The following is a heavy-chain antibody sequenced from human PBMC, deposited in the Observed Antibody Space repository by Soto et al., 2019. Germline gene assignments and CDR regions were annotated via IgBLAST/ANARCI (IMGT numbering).Heavy chain of an antibody. J-gene: IGHJ5*02. V-gene: IGHV3-53*01. CDR2: IYSGGST. Sequence: PGGSLRLSCAASGFTVSSNYMSWVRQAPGKGLEWVSVIYSGGSTYYADSVRGRFTISRDNSKSTLYLQMKSLRAEDTAVYYCAREGALKPFSSWGQGALVTVSS. CDR1: GFTVSSNY. CDR3: AREGALKPFSS.